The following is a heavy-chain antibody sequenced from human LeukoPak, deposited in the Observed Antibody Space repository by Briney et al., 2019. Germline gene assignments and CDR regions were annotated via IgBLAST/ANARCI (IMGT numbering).Heavy chain of an antibody. CDR3: AKDRYSGGGKAYYYYYMDV. D-gene: IGHD1-26*01. Sequence: GRSLRLSCAASGFTFDDYAMHWVRQAPGKGLEWVSGISWNSGSIGYADSVKGRFTISRDNAKNSLYLQMNSLRAEDTALYYCAKDRYSGGGKAYYYYYMDVWGKGTTVTVSS. J-gene: IGHJ6*03. CDR2: ISWNSGSI. V-gene: IGHV3-9*01. CDR1: GFTFDDYA.